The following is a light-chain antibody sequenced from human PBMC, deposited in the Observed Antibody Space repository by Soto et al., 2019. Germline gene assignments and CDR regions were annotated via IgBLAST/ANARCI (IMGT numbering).Light chain of an antibody. CDR2: DAS. CDR1: QSISSW. CDR3: QQYHNWPPYT. Sequence: DIQMTQSPSTLSASVGDRVTITCRASQSISSWLAWYQQKPGKAPKLLIYDASSLESGVPSRFSGSGSGTEFTLTISSLQHDDFATYYCQQYHNWPPYTFGQGTKLEIK. V-gene: IGKV1-5*01. J-gene: IGKJ2*01.